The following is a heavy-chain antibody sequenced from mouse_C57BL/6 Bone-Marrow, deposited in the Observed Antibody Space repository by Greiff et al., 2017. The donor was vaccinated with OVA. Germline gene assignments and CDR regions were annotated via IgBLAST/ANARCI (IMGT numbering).Heavy chain of an antibody. CDR3: ARSRSNYVAWFAY. CDR2: IYPGSGST. D-gene: IGHD2-5*01. Sequence: VQLQQPGAELVKPGASVKMSCKASGYTFTSYWITWVKQRPGQGLEWIGDIYPGSGSTNYNEKFKSKATLTVDTSSSTAYMQLSSLTSEDSAVYYCARSRSNYVAWFAYWGQGTLVTVSA. J-gene: IGHJ3*01. CDR1: GYTFTSYW. V-gene: IGHV1-55*01.